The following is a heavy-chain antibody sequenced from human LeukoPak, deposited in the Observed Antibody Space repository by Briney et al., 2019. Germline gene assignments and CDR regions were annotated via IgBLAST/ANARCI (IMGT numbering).Heavy chain of an antibody. CDR1: GGSISTYY. V-gene: IGHV4-59*01. CDR2: IYYSGTT. CDR3: ARVDPDSSSTLEVFDY. D-gene: IGHD6-6*01. J-gene: IGHJ4*02. Sequence: SETLSLTCTVSGGSISTYYWSWIRQPPGKGLEWIGHIYYSGTTTYNPSLKSRVTISVDTSKNQFSLKLSSVTAADTAVYYCARVDPDSSSTLEVFDYWGEGTLVTVSS.